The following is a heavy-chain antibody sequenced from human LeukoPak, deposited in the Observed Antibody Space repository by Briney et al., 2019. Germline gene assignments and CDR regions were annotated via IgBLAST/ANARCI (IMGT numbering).Heavy chain of an antibody. V-gene: IGHV3-48*04. D-gene: IGHD6-25*01. J-gene: IGHJ5*02. CDR2: ISGSSTTI. CDR3: AREPAAAGKNWFDP. CDR1: GFTFSSYS. Sequence: GGSLRLSCAASGFTFSSYSMNWVRQAPGKGLEWISYISGSSTTIYYVDSVKGRFTISRDNAKNSLYLQMNSLRAGDTAVYYCAREPAAAGKNWFDPWGQGTLVTVSS.